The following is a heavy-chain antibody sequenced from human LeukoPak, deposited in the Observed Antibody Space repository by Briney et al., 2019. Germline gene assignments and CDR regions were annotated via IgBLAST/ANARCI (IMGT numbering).Heavy chain of an antibody. J-gene: IGHJ4*02. CDR3: ARAPGIVGATMNY. D-gene: IGHD1-26*01. CDR1: GYTFTGYY. Sequence: GASVKVSCMASGYTFTGYYMHWVRQAPGQGLEWMGWINPNSGGTNYAQKFQGRVTMTRDTSISTAYMELSRLRSDDTAVYYCARAPGIVGATMNYWGQGTLVTVSS. V-gene: IGHV1-2*02. CDR2: INPNSGGT.